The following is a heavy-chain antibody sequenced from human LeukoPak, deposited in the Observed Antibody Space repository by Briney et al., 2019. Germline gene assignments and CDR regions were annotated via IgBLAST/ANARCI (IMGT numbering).Heavy chain of an antibody. CDR1: EFTVSNYE. CDR2: IGGGDTPI. Sequence: PGGALRLSCVGSEFTVSNYEMNWVRQAPGKGLEWLSKIGGGDTPITYADSVEGRFTISRDNAKNSLYLQMNSLRAEDMALYYCAKDTNSGYALPRGYFDYWGQGTLVTVSS. CDR3: AKDTNSGYALPRGYFDY. D-gene: IGHD5-12*01. J-gene: IGHJ4*02. V-gene: IGHV3-48*03.